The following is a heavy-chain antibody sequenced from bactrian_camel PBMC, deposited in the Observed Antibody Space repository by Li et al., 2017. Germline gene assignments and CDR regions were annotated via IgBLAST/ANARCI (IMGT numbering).Heavy chain of an antibody. CDR2: IDSDGST. V-gene: IGHV3S53*01. J-gene: IGHJ6*01. CDR3: AAHTERCYGGLSYWSDFGY. D-gene: IGHD3*01. Sequence: HVQLVESGGGSAQSGGTLRLSCTAPGNTGSTYCMGWFRKVTGKEREGVAVIDSDGSTTYAASVKGRFTISQDNAKSTVHLQMNSLKPEDTAMYYCAAHTERCYGGLSYWSDFGYWGQGTQVTVS. CDR1: GNTGSTYC.